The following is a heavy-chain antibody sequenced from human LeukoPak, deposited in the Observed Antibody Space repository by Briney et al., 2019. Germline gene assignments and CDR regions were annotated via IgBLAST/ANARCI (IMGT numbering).Heavy chain of an antibody. Sequence: PSETLSLTCTVSGDSISSYYWSWIRQPPGKGLEWIGYIYNSGSTNNNPSLKSRVTISVDKSKNQFSLKLSSVTAADTAVYYCARFSQYSDSTYHDLDYWGQGTLVSVSS. CDR3: ARFSQYSDSTYHDLDY. CDR2: IYNSGST. V-gene: IGHV4-59*01. J-gene: IGHJ4*02. CDR1: GDSISSYY. D-gene: IGHD3-22*01.